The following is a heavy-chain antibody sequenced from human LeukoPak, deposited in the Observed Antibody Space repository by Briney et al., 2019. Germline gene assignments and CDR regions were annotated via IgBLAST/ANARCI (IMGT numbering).Heavy chain of an antibody. D-gene: IGHD1-7*01. J-gene: IGHJ6*04. V-gene: IGHV1-18*04. CDR1: GYTFTSYG. Sequence: GASVTVSCKASGYTFTSYGISWVRQAPGQGLEWMGWISAYNGNTNYAQKLQGRVTMTTDTSTSTAYMELRSLRSDDTAVYYCARDPNGRTNYYYYGMDVWGKGTTVTVSS. CDR2: ISAYNGNT. CDR3: ARDPNGRTNYYYYGMDV.